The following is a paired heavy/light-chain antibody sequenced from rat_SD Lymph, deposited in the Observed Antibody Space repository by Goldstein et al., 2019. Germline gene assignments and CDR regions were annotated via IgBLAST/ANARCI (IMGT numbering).Light chain of an antibody. J-gene: IGKJ1*01. V-gene: IGKV6S10*01. Sequence: DIVMTQSPTSMSISVGDRVTMNCKASQNVGSNVDWYQQKIGQSPKLLIYKASNRYTGVPDRFTGSGSGTDFTFTISNMQAEDLAVYYCMQSNSYPPWTFGGGTKLELK. CDR1: QNVGSN. CDR3: MQSNSYPPWT. CDR2: KAS.
Heavy chain of an antibody. CDR3: ARAPVPFDY. CDR1: GFTFRNYG. V-gene: IGHV5-34*01. J-gene: IGHJ2*01. D-gene: IGHD3-8*01. Sequence: EVQLVESGGGLVQPGRSLKLSCLASGFTFRNYGMNWIRQAPGKGLEWVASISSSSSYIYYVDTVTGRFTISRDNAKNTLYLQMTSLRSEDTALYYCARAPVPFDYWGQGVMVTVSS. CDR2: ISSSSSYI.